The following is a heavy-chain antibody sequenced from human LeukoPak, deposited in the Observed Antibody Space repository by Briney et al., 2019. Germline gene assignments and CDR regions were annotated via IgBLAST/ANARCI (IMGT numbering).Heavy chain of an antibody. CDR1: GFTFSISA. CDR3: AKASGSSSSRPLDY. Sequence: GGSLRLSCAASGFTFSISAMSWVRQAPGKGLEWVSGISDSGGSTFYADSVKGRFTISRDDSKNMLFLQMTSLTAEDTAVYYCAKASGSSSSRPLDYWGPGTLVTVSS. J-gene: IGHJ4*02. V-gene: IGHV3-23*01. D-gene: IGHD6-13*01. CDR2: ISDSGGST.